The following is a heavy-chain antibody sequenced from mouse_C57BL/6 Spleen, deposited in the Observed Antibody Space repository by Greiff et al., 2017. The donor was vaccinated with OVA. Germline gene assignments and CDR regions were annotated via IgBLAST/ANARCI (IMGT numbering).Heavy chain of an antibody. V-gene: IGHV1-50*01. J-gene: IGHJ2*01. CDR2: IDPSDSYT. D-gene: IGHD4-1*01. Sequence: VQLQQSGAELVKPGASVKLSCKASGYTFTSYWMQWVKQRPGQGLEWIGEIDPSDSYTNYNQKFKGKATLTVDTSSSTAYMQLSSLTSEDSAVYYCARRTGTLDYWGQGTTLTVSS. CDR1: GYTFTSYW. CDR3: ARRTGTLDY.